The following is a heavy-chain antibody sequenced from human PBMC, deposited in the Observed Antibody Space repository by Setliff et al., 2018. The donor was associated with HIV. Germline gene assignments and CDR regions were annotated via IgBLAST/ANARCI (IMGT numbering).Heavy chain of an antibody. CDR3: ARGHSHGYGYSGSYGPFDI. Sequence: SVKVSCKASGGTFSSYAINWVRQAPGQGLEWMGGIIPMFGTLNFAQKFQGRVTITTDESTSTAYMELNSLRSEDTAVYYCARGHSHGYGYSGSYGPFDIWGQGTMVTV. D-gene: IGHD1-26*01. CDR2: IIPMFGTL. CDR1: GGTFSSYA. V-gene: IGHV1-69*05. J-gene: IGHJ3*02.